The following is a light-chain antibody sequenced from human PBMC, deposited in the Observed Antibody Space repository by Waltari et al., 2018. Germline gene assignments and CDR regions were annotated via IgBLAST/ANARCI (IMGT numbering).Light chain of an antibody. CDR2: EVK. CDR1: SSDVGDSDH. J-gene: IGLJ3*02. Sequence: QSALTQPPSASGSPGQSVTISCTGTSSDVGDSDHVTWHQQQPGRAPQPIIFEVKKRPSVVPDRVSGSKSGNTASLTVSGLQPEDEAHYYCSAYGGRNNLVFGGGTELTVV. CDR3: SAYGGRNNLV. V-gene: IGLV2-8*01.